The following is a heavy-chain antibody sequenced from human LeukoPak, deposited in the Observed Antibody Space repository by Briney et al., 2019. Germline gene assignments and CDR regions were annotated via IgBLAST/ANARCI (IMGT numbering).Heavy chain of an antibody. CDR1: RYTFTSYG. Sequence: ASVKVSCKASRYTFTSYGISWVRQAPGQGLEWMGWISAYNGNTNYAQKLQGRVTMTTDTSTSTAYMELRSLRSDDTAVYYCARSHYSSGWNAFDIWGQGTMVTVSS. J-gene: IGHJ3*02. CDR3: ARSHYSSGWNAFDI. CDR2: ISAYNGNT. D-gene: IGHD6-19*01. V-gene: IGHV1-18*01.